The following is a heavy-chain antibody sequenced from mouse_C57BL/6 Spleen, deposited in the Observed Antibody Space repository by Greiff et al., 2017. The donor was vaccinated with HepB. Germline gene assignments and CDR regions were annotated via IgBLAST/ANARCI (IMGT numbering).Heavy chain of an antibody. D-gene: IGHD1-1*01. J-gene: IGHJ4*01. CDR1: GYTFTSYW. V-gene: IGHV1-55*01. CDR2: IYPGSGST. Sequence: QVQLQQPGAELVKPGASVTMSCKASGYTFTSYWITWVKQRPGQGLEWIGDIYPGSGSTNYNEKFKSKATLTVDTSSSTAYMQLSSLTSEDSAVDNGARDDYGAYAMEDWGKGTSVTVAS. CDR3: ARDDYGAYAMED.